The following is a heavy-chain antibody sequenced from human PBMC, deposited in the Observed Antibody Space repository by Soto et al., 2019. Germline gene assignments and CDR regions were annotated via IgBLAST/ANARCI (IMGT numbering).Heavy chain of an antibody. CDR2: MWSDGSNQ. CDR1: GFTFSNYG. V-gene: IGHV3-33*01. J-gene: IGHJ4*02. D-gene: IGHD3-3*01. CDR3: ARDRTNQHYLDS. Sequence: PGGALRLSCAASGFTFSNYGMHWVRQAPGKGLEWVVVMWSDGSNQHYADSVKGRFTISRDNSKNILYVEMNSLRAEDTAVYYCARDRTNQHYLDSWGQGTLVTVSS.